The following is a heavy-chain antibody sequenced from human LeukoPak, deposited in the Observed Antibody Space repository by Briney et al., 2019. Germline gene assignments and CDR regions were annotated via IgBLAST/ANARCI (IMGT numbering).Heavy chain of an antibody. J-gene: IGHJ4*02. CDR2: IYPGDSDT. Sequence: GESLKISCQGSGYSFTSYWIGWVRQMPGKGLEWMGIIYPGDSDTRYSPSFQGQVTISVDKSVSTACLQWSSLKASDTAMYYCAAIPHRYFYYWGQGTLVTVSS. V-gene: IGHV5-51*01. CDR3: AAIPHRYFYY. D-gene: IGHD1-14*01. CDR1: GYSFTSYW.